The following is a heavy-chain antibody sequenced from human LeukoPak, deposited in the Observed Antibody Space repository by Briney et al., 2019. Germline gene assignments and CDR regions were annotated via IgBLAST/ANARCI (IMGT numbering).Heavy chain of an antibody. J-gene: IGHJ6*03. Sequence: ASVKVSCTASGYTFTSYGISWVRKAPGQGHERMGWISAYNGNTNYAQKLQGRVTMTTDTSTSTAYMELRSLRSDDTAVYYCASTQVYNWNYHHYYYYMDVWGKGTTVTVSS. V-gene: IGHV1-18*01. CDR1: GYTFTSYG. CDR3: ASTQVYNWNYHHYYYYMDV. CDR2: ISAYNGNT. D-gene: IGHD1-7*01.